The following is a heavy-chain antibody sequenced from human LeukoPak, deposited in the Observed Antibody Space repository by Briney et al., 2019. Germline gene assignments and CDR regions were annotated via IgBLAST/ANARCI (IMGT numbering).Heavy chain of an antibody. CDR2: ISGSGGST. CDR3: AKTESSSYFYTYFNY. Sequence: GGSLRLSCVASGFTFSTYAMSWVRQAPGKGLEGVSSISGSGGSTYYADSVKGRFTMSRDNSKNTLYLQMNSLRAEDTAVYYCAKTESSSYFYTYFNYWGQGTLVTVSS. J-gene: IGHJ4*02. D-gene: IGHD3-22*01. CDR1: GFTFSTYA. V-gene: IGHV3-23*01.